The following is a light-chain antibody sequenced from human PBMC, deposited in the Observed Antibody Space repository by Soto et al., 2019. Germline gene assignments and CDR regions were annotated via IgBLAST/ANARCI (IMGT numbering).Light chain of an antibody. V-gene: IGKV3-11*01. CDR3: HQRQSWPRT. Sequence: EIVMTQSPDTLYVSPGEGATLSCRASQAVNTRLAWYQHKPGQAPRLLIYLASNRAAGVPARFSGSGSGTDFTLTISDVEPEDFAVYYCHQRQSWPRTFGQGTKVDIK. CDR2: LAS. J-gene: IGKJ1*01. CDR1: QAVNTR.